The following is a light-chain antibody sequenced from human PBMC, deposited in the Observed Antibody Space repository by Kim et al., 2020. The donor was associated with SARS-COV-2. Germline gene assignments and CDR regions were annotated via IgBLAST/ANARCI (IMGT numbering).Light chain of an antibody. CDR3: RQYVGYPVT. Sequence: SASVGDRVTISCGDSQSISRWLSWSQQKTGRAPRLLIYDASTVHRGAPSRFSGSGSGTEFTLTISSLASGDCATYYCRQYVGYPVTFGQGTELEI. CDR2: DAS. CDR1: QSISRW. J-gene: IGKJ2*01. V-gene: IGKV1-5*01.